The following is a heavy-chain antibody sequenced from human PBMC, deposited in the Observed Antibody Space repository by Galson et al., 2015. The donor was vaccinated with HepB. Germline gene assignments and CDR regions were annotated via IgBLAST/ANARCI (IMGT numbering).Heavy chain of an antibody. D-gene: IGHD5-24*01. J-gene: IGHJ4*02. CDR3: ARRHGSNSGGFYFDY. CDR2: IYPGDSDT. Sequence: QSGAEVKKPGESLKISCKGSGYSFTSYWIGWERQMPGKGLEWMGIIYPGDSDTRYSPSFQGQVTISADKSISTAYLQWSSLKALDTAMYYCARRHGSNSGGFYFDYWGQGTLVTVSS. V-gene: IGHV5-51*01. CDR1: GYSFTSYW.